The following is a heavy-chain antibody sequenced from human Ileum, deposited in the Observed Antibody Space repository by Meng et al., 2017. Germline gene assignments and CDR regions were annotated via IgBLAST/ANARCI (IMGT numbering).Heavy chain of an antibody. CDR2: INHSRST. V-gene: IGHV4-34*01. CDR3: ARGPTTMAHDFDY. D-gene: IGHD4-11*01. J-gene: IGHJ4*02. Sequence: QVQLEVWVAALVKPSETLASTCVVHGGSFSDSYWSWIRKPPGTGLEWIGEINHSRSTNYNPSVESRATISVDTSQNNLYLKLSSVTAADSAVYYCARGPTTMAHDFDYWGQGTLVTVSS. CDR1: GGSFSDSY.